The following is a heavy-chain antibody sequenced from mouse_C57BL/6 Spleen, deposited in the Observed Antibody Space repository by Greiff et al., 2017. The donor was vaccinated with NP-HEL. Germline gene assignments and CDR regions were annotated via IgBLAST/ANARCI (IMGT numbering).Heavy chain of an antibody. CDR1: GYTFTDYN. D-gene: IGHD1-1*01. CDR3: ARRYGSSRYYAMDY. CDR2: INPNNGGT. J-gene: IGHJ4*01. Sequence: EVQLQQSGPELVKPGASVKIPCKASGYTFTDYNMDWVKQSHGKSLEWIGDINPNNGGTIYNQKFKGKATLTVDKSSSTAYMELRSLTSEDTAVYYCARRYGSSRYYAMDYWGQGTSVTVSS. V-gene: IGHV1-18*01.